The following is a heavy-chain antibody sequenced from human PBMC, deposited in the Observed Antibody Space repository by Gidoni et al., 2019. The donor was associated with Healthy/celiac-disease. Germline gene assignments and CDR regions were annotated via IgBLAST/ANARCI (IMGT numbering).Heavy chain of an antibody. D-gene: IGHD5-12*01. J-gene: IGHJ6*02. Sequence: QVQLVQSGAEVKKPGASVKVSCKASGYTFTGYYMHWVRQAPGQGLEWMGWINPNSGGTNYAQKFQGRVTMTRDTSISTAYMELSRLRSDDTAVYYCAREGSDIVATYYYYYGMDVWGQGTTVTVSS. V-gene: IGHV1-2*02. CDR2: INPNSGGT. CDR3: AREGSDIVATYYYYYGMDV. CDR1: GYTFTGYY.